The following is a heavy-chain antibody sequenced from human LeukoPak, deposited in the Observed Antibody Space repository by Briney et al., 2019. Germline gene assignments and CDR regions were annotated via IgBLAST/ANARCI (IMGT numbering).Heavy chain of an antibody. J-gene: IGHJ4*02. V-gene: IGHV4-39*01. D-gene: IGHD4-23*01. CDR3: ARRRVNSPIDS. Sequence: PSETLSLTCTVSGGTISISSYDWGWIRQPPGKGLEWIGNIYYSGSTNYNSSLKSRVTISVDTSKNQFSLKLSSVTAADTAVYYCARRRVNSPIDSWGQGTLVTVSS. CDR1: GGTISISSYD. CDR2: IYYSGST.